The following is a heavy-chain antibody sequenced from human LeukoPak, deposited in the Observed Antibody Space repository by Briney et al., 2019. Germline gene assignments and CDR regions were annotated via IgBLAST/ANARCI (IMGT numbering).Heavy chain of an antibody. CDR3: ARSGYCSGGSCYNWFDP. CDR1: GGSISSYY. D-gene: IGHD2-15*01. V-gene: IGHV4-59*08. J-gene: IGHJ5*02. CDR2: LYHSGST. Sequence: SETLSLTCTVSGGSISSYYWSWIRQPPGKGLEWIGYLYHSGSTNYKPSLKSRVTISVDTSKNQLSLRLSSVTAADTAVYYCARSGYCSGGSCYNWFDPWGQGTLVTVSS.